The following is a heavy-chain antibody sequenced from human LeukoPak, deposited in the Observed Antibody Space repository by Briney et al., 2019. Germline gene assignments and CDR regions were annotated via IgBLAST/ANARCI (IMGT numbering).Heavy chain of an antibody. CDR1: GGSFSGYY. D-gene: IGHD3-16*02. V-gene: IGHV4-34*01. J-gene: IGHJ4*02. CDR3: ALGGVIVIPDY. Sequence: PSETLSLTCAVYGGSFSGYYWSWIRQPPGKGLEWIGEINHSGSTNYNPSLKSRVTISVDTSKNQFSLKLSSVTAADTAVYYCALGGVIVIPDYWGQGTLVTVSS. CDR2: INHSGST.